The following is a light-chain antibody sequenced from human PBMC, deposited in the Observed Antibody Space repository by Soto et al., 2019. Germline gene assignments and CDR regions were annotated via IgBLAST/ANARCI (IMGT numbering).Light chain of an antibody. CDR1: TNDIAVYSY. Sequence: QSALTQPASVSGSPGQSITISCTGTTNDIAVYSYVAWYQQHPGKAPNLMIYDVTTRPSGVSDRFSGSKSGDTASLTISGLQAEDDAIYYCSSYRSGSTTVVFGGGPQLTVL. J-gene: IGLJ3*02. V-gene: IGLV2-14*03. CDR3: SSYRSGSTTVV. CDR2: DVT.